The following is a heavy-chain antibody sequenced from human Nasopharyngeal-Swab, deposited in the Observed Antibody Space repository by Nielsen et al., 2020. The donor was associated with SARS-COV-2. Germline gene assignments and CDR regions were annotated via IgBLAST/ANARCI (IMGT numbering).Heavy chain of an antibody. CDR1: GFTFSDYY. CDR3: ARDEVGATTTFDY. V-gene: IGHV3-11*04. J-gene: IGHJ4*02. CDR2: ISSSGSTI. Sequence: GESLKISCAASGFTFSDYYMSWIRQAPGKGLEWVSYISSSGSTIYYADSVKGRFTISRDNAKNSLYLQMNSLRAEDTAAYYCARDEVGATTTFDYWGQGTLVTVSS. D-gene: IGHD1-26*01.